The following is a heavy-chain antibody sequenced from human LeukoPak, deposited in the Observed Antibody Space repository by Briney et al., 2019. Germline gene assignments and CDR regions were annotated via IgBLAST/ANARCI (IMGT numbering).Heavy chain of an antibody. CDR3: ARDYNSISMILVGPLDY. V-gene: IGHV1-46*01. J-gene: IGHJ4*02. CDR2: INPSGGST. Sequence: ASVKVSCKASGYTFTSYYMRWVRQAPGQGLEWMGIINPSGGSTSYAQKFQGRVTMTRDTSTSTVHMELSSLTSEDTAVYYCARDYNSISMILVGPLDYWGQGTLVTVSS. D-gene: IGHD3-22*01. CDR1: GYTFTSYY.